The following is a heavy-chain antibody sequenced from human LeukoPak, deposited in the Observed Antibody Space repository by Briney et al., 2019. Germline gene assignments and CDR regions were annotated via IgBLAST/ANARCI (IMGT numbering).Heavy chain of an antibody. D-gene: IGHD2-8*02. CDR3: ARVRTEWYIDL. CDR1: GFIFNSHW. J-gene: IGHJ2*01. Sequence: GGSLRLSCAGSGFIFNSHWMTWVRQAPGMGLAWVGNIRQDGDEKFYADSVRGRFTISRDNAKNSLYLHLNSLRAEDTAIYYCARVRTEWYIDLWGRGTLVTVSP. CDR2: IRQDGDEK. V-gene: IGHV3-7*01.